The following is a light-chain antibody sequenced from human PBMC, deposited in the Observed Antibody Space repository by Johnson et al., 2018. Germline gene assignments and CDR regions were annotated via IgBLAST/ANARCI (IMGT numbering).Light chain of an antibody. Sequence: QSVLTQPPSVSAAPGQKVTISCSGSSSNIGNNYVSWYQQLPGTAPKLLIYENNKRPSGIPDRFSGSKSGPSAPLGITGLQTWDEADYYCGTWDSSLSAGNVFGTGTKVTVL. CDR2: ENN. J-gene: IGLJ1*01. V-gene: IGLV1-51*02. CDR3: GTWDSSLSAGNV. CDR1: SSNIGNNY.